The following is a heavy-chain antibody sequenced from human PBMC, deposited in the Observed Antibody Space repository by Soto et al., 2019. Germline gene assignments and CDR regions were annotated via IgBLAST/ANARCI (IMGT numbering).Heavy chain of an antibody. J-gene: IGHJ4*02. CDR1: GGSISSYY. CDR2: IYYSGST. V-gene: IGHV4-59*01. Sequence: SETLSLTCTVSGGSISSYYWSWIRQPPGKGLEWIGYIYYSGSTNYNPSLKSRVTISVDTSKNQFSLKLSSVTAADTAVYYCARYSIEVAGKAFDYWGQGTLVTVSS. CDR3: ARYSIEVAGKAFDY. D-gene: IGHD6-19*01.